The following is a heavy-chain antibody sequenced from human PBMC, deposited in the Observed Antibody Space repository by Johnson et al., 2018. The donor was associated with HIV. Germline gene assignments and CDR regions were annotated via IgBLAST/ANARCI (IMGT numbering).Heavy chain of an antibody. V-gene: IGHV3-30*04. J-gene: IGHJ3*02. CDR2: ISSQGTTS. Sequence: VQLVESGGGLVQPGGSLRLSCAASGFTFSSYAMHWVRQAPGKGLEWVAVISSQGTTSYYADSVKGRFTVSRDNSKNTLYLQMSSLRAEDTAVYYCARGASAFDIWGQGTMVTVSS. CDR1: GFTFSSYA. CDR3: ARGASAFDI.